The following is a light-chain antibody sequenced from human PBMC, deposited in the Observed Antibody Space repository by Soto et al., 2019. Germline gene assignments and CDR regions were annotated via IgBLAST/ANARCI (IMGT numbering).Light chain of an antibody. CDR1: QGISNF. CDR2: AAS. J-gene: IGKJ1*01. V-gene: IGKV1-27*01. CDR3: QKYGSAPWT. Sequence: DIKMTQSPSSLSASVGDRVTITCRASQGISNFLAWYQQKPGKVPKLLIYAASTLQLGVPSRFSGSGSGTDFTLTISSLQPDDVGTYYCQKYGSAPWTFGQGTKVEIK.